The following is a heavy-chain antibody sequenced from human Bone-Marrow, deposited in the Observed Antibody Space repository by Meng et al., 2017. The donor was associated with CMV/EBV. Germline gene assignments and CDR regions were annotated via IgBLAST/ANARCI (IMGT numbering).Heavy chain of an antibody. CDR3: ARVSLARPGYYYGMDV. J-gene: IGHJ6*01. CDR1: GGSISSGGYH. Sequence: SETLSLTCTVSGGSISSGGYHWGWIRQPPGKGLECIGTISYTGSTYYNQSLVSRVSLSVDTSKNQFSLRFTSVTAADTAVYYCARVSLARPGYYYGMDVWGQGTTVTVSS. V-gene: IGHV4-39*07. CDR2: ISYTGST. D-gene: IGHD6-6*01.